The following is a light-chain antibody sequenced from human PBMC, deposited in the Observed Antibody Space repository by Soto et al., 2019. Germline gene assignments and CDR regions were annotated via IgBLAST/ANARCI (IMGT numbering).Light chain of an antibody. Sequence: QSVLTQPASVSGSPGQSITISCTGTSSDVGGYNYVSWYQQHPGKAPKLMIYDVSNRPSGVSNRFSGSKSGNTASLTISGLQAEDEADYYCSSYRSSSTSFGGGTKVTVL. J-gene: IGLJ2*01. V-gene: IGLV2-14*01. CDR1: SSDVGGYNY. CDR2: DVS. CDR3: SSYRSSSTS.